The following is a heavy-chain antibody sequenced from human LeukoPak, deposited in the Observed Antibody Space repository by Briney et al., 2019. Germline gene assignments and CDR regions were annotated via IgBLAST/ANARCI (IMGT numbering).Heavy chain of an antibody. CDR2: ISSSSSYI. J-gene: IGHJ4*02. Sequence: GGSLRLSCAASGFTFSSYWMSWVRQAPGKGLEWVSSISSSSSYIYYADSVKGRFTISRDNAKNSLYLQMNSLRAEDTALYYCARSGTGGRSSPYWGQGTLVTVSS. CDR1: GFTFSSYW. V-gene: IGHV3-21*04. CDR3: ARSGTGGRSSPY. D-gene: IGHD1-1*01.